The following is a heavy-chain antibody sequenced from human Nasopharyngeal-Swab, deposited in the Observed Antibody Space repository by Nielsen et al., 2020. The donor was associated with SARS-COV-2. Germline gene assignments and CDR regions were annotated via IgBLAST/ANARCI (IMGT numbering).Heavy chain of an antibody. CDR2: IIPMFGTP. CDR3: ARVGITMIVVASDAFDI. D-gene: IGHD3-22*01. CDR1: GGTFSSYA. J-gene: IGHJ3*02. V-gene: IGHV1-69*13. Sequence: SVKVSCKASGGTFSSYAISWVRQAPGQGLEWMGGIIPMFGTPSYAQKFQGRVTITADESTSTAYMELSSLRSEDTAVYYCARVGITMIVVASDAFDIWGQGTMVTVSS.